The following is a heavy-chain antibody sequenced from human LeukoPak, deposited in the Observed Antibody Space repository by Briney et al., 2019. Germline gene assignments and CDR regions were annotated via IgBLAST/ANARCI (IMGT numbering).Heavy chain of an antibody. J-gene: IGHJ4*02. Sequence: ASVKVPCKASGYTFSSYDINWVRQATGQGLEWMGWMNPNSGNTAYAQKFQGRVTMSRDTSISTAYMELSSLRSEDTAVYYCARLPKYSRPLDYWAREPWSPSPQ. CDR1: GYTFSSYD. CDR3: ARLPKYSRPLDY. D-gene: IGHD6-6*01. CDR2: MNPNSGNT. V-gene: IGHV1-8*02.